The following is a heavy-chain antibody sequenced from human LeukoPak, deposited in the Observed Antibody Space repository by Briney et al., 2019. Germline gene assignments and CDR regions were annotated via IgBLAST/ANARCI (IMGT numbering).Heavy chain of an antibody. CDR3: ASLAGVTYGFDY. Sequence: ASVKVSCKASGYTFTSYDINWVRQATGQGLEWMGWMNPNSGNTGYAQKFQGRVTMTRNTSISTAYMELSGLRSEDTAVYYCASLAGVTYGFDYWGQGTLVTVSS. CDR2: MNPNSGNT. V-gene: IGHV1-8*01. CDR1: GYTFTSYD. D-gene: IGHD2-21*02. J-gene: IGHJ4*02.